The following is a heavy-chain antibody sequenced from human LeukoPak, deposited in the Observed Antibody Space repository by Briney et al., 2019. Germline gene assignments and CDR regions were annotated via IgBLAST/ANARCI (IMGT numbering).Heavy chain of an antibody. V-gene: IGHV1-18*01. Sequence: GASVKVSCKASGYSFTSYGFSWLRQAPGQGLEYMGWISVYNGDTNYAQKLQGRVTMTTDTSTSTAYMELRSLRSDDTAVYYCARAGVPVKNDYWGQGTLVTVSS. CDR1: GYSFTSYG. CDR2: ISVYNGDT. J-gene: IGHJ4*02. CDR3: ARAGVPVKNDY. D-gene: IGHD2-2*01.